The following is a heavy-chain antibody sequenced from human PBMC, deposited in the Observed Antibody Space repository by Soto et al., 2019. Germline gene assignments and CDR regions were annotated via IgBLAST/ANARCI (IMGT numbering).Heavy chain of an antibody. Sequence: GGSLRLSCAASGFTFSSYAMSWVRQAPGKGLEWVSAISGSGGSTYYADSVKGRFTISRDNSKNTLYLQMNSLRAEDTAVYYCAIQRRELATNPGKFFYWGQGTLVTVSS. J-gene: IGHJ4*02. CDR2: ISGSGGST. CDR1: GFTFSSYA. CDR3: AIQRRELATNPGKFFY. V-gene: IGHV3-23*01. D-gene: IGHD5-12*01.